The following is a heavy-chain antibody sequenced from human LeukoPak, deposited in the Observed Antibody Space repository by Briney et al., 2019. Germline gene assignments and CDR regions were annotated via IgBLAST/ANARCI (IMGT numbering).Heavy chain of an antibody. J-gene: IGHJ4*02. CDR3: ARDGEKHWLLWFD. V-gene: IGHV4-39*07. Sequence: TSETLSLTCTVSGGSISSSSCYWGWIRQPPGKGLEWIGSIYYSGSTYYNPSLKSRVTISVDTSKNQFSLKLSSVTAADTAVYYCARDGEKHWLLWFDWGQGTLVTVSS. D-gene: IGHD3-10*01. CDR1: GGSISSSSCY. CDR2: IYYSGST.